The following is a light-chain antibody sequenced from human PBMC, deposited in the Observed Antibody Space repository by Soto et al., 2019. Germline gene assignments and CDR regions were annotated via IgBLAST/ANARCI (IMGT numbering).Light chain of an antibody. CDR1: QSISSW. V-gene: IGKV1-5*03. Sequence: IQMTQSPSALSASVGDRVTITCRASQSISSWLAWYQQKPGKAPNLLIYKASSLAGGVPSRFSGSGSGTEFTLTISSLQPDDFATYYCQQYNSYWTFGQGTKV. CDR3: QQYNSYWT. J-gene: IGKJ1*01. CDR2: KAS.